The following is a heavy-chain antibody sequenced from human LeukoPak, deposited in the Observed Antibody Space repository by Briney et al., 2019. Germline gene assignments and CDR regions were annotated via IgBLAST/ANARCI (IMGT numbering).Heavy chain of an antibody. V-gene: IGHV3-48*03. CDR1: GFTFSSYE. D-gene: IGHD3-22*01. Sequence: GGSLRLSSAASGFTFSSYEMNWVRQAPGKGLEWVSYISISATTMYYADSVKGRFTISRDNSKTSLYLQMSSLRAEDTAVYYCARGGSSGYHYNAFDIWGQGTMVTVSS. J-gene: IGHJ3*02. CDR3: ARGGSSGYHYNAFDI. CDR2: ISISATTM.